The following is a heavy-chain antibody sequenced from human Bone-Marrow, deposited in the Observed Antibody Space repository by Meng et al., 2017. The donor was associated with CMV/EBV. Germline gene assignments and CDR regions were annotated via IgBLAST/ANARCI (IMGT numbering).Heavy chain of an antibody. D-gene: IGHD6-19*01. CDR2: IGDTGATT. V-gene: IGHV3-23*01. CDR1: GLTFRSYA. J-gene: IGHJ1*01. Sequence: GGSLRLSCAASGLTFRSYAMAWVRQAPGKGLEWVSAIGDTGATTKYADSVKGRFTISRDNSENTLYLQMNSLRAEDTAVYYCAKGGSGWPRGYFQHWGQGTLVTVSS. CDR3: AKGGSGWPRGYFQH.